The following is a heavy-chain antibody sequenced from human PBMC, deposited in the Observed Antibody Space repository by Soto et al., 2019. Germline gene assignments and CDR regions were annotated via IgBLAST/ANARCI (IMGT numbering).Heavy chain of an antibody. CDR2: TSHDEREK. V-gene: IGHV3-30*04. D-gene: IGHD2-2*01. J-gene: IGHJ4*02. Sequence: QVQLVESGGGVVQPGRSLRVSCAASGFSFSYYAMHRVRQATGKGPEWVAVTSHDEREKFYADSGKGRFTISRDNSENTLSLLMSSLRPEDTAVYHCARAVVGREDLDYWGQGTLGTVSS. CDR3: ARAVVGREDLDY. CDR1: GFSFSYYA.